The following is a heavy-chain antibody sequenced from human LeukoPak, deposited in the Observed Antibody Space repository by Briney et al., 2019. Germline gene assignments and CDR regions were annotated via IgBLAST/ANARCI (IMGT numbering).Heavy chain of an antibody. CDR3: ARAPPLAAAGNYFDY. Sequence: ASVKVSCKASGYTFTGYYMHWVRQAPGQGLEWMGWISAYNGNTNYAQKLQGRVTMTTDTSTSTAYMELRSLRSDDTVVYYCARAPPLAAAGNYFDYWGQGTLVTVSS. CDR1: GYTFTGYY. CDR2: ISAYNGNT. D-gene: IGHD6-13*01. V-gene: IGHV1-18*04. J-gene: IGHJ4*02.